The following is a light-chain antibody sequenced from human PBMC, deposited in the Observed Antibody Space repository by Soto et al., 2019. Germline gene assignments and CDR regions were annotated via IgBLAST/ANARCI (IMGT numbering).Light chain of an antibody. CDR2: DAY. V-gene: IGKV3-11*01. J-gene: IGKJ1*01. CDR1: RIVSSY. CDR3: QQRSNWPSWT. Sequence: EVVLTQSPATLSLSPLDIATLSWRGSRIVSSYLAWYQQKPGQAPRLLIYDAYNRAAGIPARFSGSGSGTDFTLTISSLEPEDFAVYYCQQRSNWPSWTFGQGTQVDIK.